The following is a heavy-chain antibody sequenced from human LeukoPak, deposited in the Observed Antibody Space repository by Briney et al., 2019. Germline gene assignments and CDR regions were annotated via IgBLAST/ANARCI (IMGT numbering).Heavy chain of an antibody. CDR3: ARGLVVVVAAIDAFDI. D-gene: IGHD2-15*01. Sequence: PSETLSLTCAVYGGSFSGYYWSWIRQPPGKGLEWIGEINHSGSTNYNPSLKSRVTISVDTSENQFSLKLSSVTAADTAVYYCARGLVVVVAAIDAFDIWGQGTMVTVSS. V-gene: IGHV4-34*01. CDR2: INHSGST. CDR1: GGSFSGYY. J-gene: IGHJ3*02.